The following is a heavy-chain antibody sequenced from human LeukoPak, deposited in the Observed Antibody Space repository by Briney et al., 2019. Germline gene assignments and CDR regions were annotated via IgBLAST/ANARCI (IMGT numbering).Heavy chain of an antibody. V-gene: IGHV1-69*05. CDR2: IIPILGTA. Sequence: EASLKISCKASGGTFSSYAISWVRQAPGQGLEWMGGIIPILGTANYAQKFQGRVTITTDESTSTAYMELSSLRSEDTAVYYCARGHGSVPGVNWFDPWGQGTLVTVSS. J-gene: IGHJ5*02. CDR3: ARGHGSVPGVNWFDP. CDR1: GGTFSSYA. D-gene: IGHD2-2*03.